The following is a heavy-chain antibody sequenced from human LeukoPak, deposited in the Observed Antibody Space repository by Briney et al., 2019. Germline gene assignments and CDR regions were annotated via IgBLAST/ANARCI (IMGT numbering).Heavy chain of an antibody. D-gene: IGHD3-22*01. CDR3: ARGPALRYYYDSSGYTGAFDI. CDR1: GFTVSSNY. Sequence: QAGGSLRLSCAASGFTVSSNYMSWVRQAPGKGLEWVSVIYSGGSTYYADSVKGRFTISRDNSKNTLYLQMNSLRAEDTAVYYCARGPALRYYYDSSGYTGAFDIWGQGTLVPVSS. CDR2: IYSGGST. V-gene: IGHV3-66*01. J-gene: IGHJ3*02.